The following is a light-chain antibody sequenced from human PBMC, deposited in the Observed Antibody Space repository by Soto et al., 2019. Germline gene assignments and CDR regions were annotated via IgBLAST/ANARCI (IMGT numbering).Light chain of an antibody. CDR2: EVS. CDR1: SSDVGSYTR. J-gene: IGLJ1*01. Sequence: QSDLTQPPSVSGSPGQSVTISCTGTSSDVGSYTRVSWYQQPPGTAPKLMISEVSNRPSGVPDRFSGSKSGNTASLTISGLQAEDEADYYCSSYTSSSTYVCGTGTKLTVL. CDR3: SSYTSSSTYV. V-gene: IGLV2-18*02.